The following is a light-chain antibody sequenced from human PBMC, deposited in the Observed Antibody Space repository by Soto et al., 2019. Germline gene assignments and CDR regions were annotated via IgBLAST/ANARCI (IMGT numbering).Light chain of an antibody. V-gene: IGKV1-33*01. CDR3: QQYDILPT. J-gene: IGKJ5*01. CDR2: DAS. Sequence: DIQMTQSPPSLSASVGDTVSITCRASQDISYYLNWYQQRPGKAPKLLIYDASNLGTGVPLRFSGSGSGTDFSFTISSLQPEDIATYYCQQYDILPTFGQGTRLEIK. CDR1: QDISYY.